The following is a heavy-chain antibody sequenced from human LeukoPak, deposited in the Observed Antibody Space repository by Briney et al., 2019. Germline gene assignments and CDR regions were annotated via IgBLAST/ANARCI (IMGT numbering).Heavy chain of an antibody. CDR2: IYTSGST. CDR1: GGSISSYC. D-gene: IGHD3-3*01. CDR3: ARSRITSIFGVVLDYYFDY. V-gene: IGHV4-4*07. J-gene: IGHJ4*02. Sequence: SETLSLTCTVSGGSISSYCWSWIRQPAGKGLEWIGRIYTSGSTNYNPSLKSRVTMSVDTSKNQFSLKLSSVTAADTAVYYCARSRITSIFGVVLDYYFDYWGQGTLVTVSS.